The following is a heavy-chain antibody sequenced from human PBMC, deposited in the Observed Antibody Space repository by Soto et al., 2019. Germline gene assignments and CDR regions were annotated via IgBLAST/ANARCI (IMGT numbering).Heavy chain of an antibody. D-gene: IGHD2-8*01. CDR3: AREPVLMVYATQSNWFDP. V-gene: IGHV1-3*01. J-gene: IGHJ5*02. Sequence: ASVKVSCKASGYTFTSYAMHWVRQAPGQRLEWMGWINAGNGNTKYSQKFQGRVTITRDTSASTAYMELSSLRSEDTAVYYCAREPVLMVYATQSNWFDPWGQGTLVTVSS. CDR1: GYTFTSYA. CDR2: INAGNGNT.